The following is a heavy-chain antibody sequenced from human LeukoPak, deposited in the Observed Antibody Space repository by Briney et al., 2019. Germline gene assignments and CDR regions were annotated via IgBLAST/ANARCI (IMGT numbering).Heavy chain of an antibody. Sequence: GGSLRLSCAASGFTFSGSWMHWVRQVPGKGLVWVSRINSDGSNTHYVDSVKGRFTISRDNAKNTLYLQMNSLRAEDTAVYYCAGRIRDGLDFWGRGTLVTVSS. D-gene: IGHD2/OR15-2a*01. CDR3: AGRIRDGLDF. CDR1: GFTFSGSW. V-gene: IGHV3-74*01. J-gene: IGHJ4*02. CDR2: INSDGSNT.